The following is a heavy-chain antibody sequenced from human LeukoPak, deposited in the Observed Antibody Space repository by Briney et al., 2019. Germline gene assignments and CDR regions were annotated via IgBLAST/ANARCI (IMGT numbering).Heavy chain of an antibody. CDR3: PKALVDFLSGSLGYYYYIDV. V-gene: IGHV3-23*01. CDR2: ISGSGGST. Sequence: PGGSLRLSCAASGFTFSSYAMSWVRQAPGKGLEWVSAISGSGGSTYYADSVKGRFTISRDNSKNTLYLQMNSLRAEETAVYYCPKALVDFLSGSLGYYYYIDVWGKGTTVTVSS. D-gene: IGHD3-3*01. J-gene: IGHJ6*03. CDR1: GFTFSSYA.